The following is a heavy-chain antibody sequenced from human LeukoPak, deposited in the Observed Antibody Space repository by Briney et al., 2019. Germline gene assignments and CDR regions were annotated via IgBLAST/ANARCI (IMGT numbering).Heavy chain of an antibody. D-gene: IGHD3-22*01. CDR1: GFTFSSYA. CDR3: AKDRDSSGYPTYYYYGMDV. J-gene: IGHJ6*02. V-gene: IGHV3-23*01. Sequence: GGSLRLSCAASGFTFSSYAMSWVRQAPGKGLEWVSAISGSGGSTYYADSVKGRFTISRDNSKNTLYLQMNSLRAEDTAVYYCAKDRDSSGYPTYYYYGMDVWGQGTTVTVSS. CDR2: ISGSGGST.